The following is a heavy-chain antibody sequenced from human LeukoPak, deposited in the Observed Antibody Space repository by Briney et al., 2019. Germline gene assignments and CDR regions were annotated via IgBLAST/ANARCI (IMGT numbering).Heavy chain of an antibody. Sequence: ASVKGSCKASGGTFSSYAISWVRQDPGQGLEWMGGIIPIFGTANYAQKFQGRVTITADESTSTAYMELSSLRSEDTAVYYCARGLQSGFSPLLQYWGQGTLVTVSS. D-gene: IGHD3-3*01. J-gene: IGHJ4*02. CDR2: IIPIFGTA. V-gene: IGHV1-69*01. CDR3: ARGLQSGFSPLLQY. CDR1: GGTFSSYA.